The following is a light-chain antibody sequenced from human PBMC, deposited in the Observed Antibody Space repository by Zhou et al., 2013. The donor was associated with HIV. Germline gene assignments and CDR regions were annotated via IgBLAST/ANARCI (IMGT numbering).Light chain of an antibody. J-gene: IGKJ4*01. CDR3: QQRCNWLT. V-gene: IGKV3-11*02. CDR2: DAS. Sequence: EVVLTQSPATLSLSPGERATLSCRASQSVSTQLSWYQHRPGQPPRLLIYDASKRATGIPARFSGSGSGRDFSLTISSLEPGDFAVYYCQQRCNWLTFGGGTTVEIK. CDR1: QSVSTQ.